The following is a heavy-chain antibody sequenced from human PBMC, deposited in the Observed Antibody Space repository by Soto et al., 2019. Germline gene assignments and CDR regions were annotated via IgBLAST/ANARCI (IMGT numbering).Heavy chain of an antibody. V-gene: IGHV3-13*01. Sequence: GGSLRLSCAASGFTFSSYDMHWVRQATGKGLEWVSAIGTAGDTYYPGSVKGRFTISRENAKNSLYLQMNSLRAGDTAVYYCARISRLELRGYYYYYMDVWGKGTTVTVSS. CDR2: IGTAGDT. CDR1: GFTFSSYD. CDR3: ARISRLELRGYYYYYMDV. D-gene: IGHD1-7*01. J-gene: IGHJ6*03.